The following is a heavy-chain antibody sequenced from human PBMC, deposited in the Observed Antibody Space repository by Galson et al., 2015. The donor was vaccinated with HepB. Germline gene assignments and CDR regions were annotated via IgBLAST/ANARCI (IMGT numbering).Heavy chain of an antibody. Sequence: SVKVSCKASGYTFTGYYMHWVRQAPGQGLEWMGWINPNSGGTNYAQEFQGRVTMTRDTSISTAYLQWSSLKASDTAMYYCARQYLPSTEVTPAVFDYWGQGTLVTVSS. J-gene: IGHJ4*02. CDR1: GYTFTGYY. CDR2: INPNSGGT. CDR3: ARQYLPSTEVTPAVFDY. V-gene: IGHV1-2*02. D-gene: IGHD4-23*01.